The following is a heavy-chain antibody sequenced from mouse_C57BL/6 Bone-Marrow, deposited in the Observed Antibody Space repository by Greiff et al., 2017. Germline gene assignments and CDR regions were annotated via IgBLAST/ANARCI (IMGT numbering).Heavy chain of an antibody. CDR1: GYTFTSYW. J-gene: IGHJ1*03. CDR2: IYPGNSDT. Sequence: EVQVVESGTVLARPGASVKMSCKTSGYTFTSYWMHWVKQRPGQGLEWIGAIYPGNSDTSYNQKFKGKAKLTAVTSASTAYMELSSLTNEDSAVYYCTRRALYYYGSSPWYFDVWGTGTTVTVSS. D-gene: IGHD1-1*01. V-gene: IGHV1-5*01. CDR3: TRRALYYYGSSPWYFDV.